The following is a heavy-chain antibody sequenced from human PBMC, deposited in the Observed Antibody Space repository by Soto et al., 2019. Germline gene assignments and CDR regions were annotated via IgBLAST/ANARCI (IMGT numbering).Heavy chain of an antibody. CDR2: IYYSGST. CDR1: GGSIISSSYY. CDR3: ARQPLRYFDWLLYFDY. V-gene: IGHV4-39*01. Sequence: SETLSLTCTFSGGSIISSSYYWGWIRQPPGKGLEWIGSIYYSGSTYYNPSLKSRVTISVDTSKNQFSLKLSSVTAADTAVYYCARQPLRYFDWLLYFDYWGQGTLVTVSS. D-gene: IGHD3-9*01. J-gene: IGHJ4*02.